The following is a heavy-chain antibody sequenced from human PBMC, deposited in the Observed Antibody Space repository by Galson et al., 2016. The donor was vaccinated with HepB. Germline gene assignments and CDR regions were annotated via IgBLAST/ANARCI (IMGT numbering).Heavy chain of an antibody. J-gene: IGHJ3*01. CDR1: GLTVSSNC. D-gene: IGHD2-21*01. CDR2: IYSGGTT. Sequence: SLRLSCAGSGLTVSSNCMTWVRLAPGKGLEWVAIIYSGGTTYYADSVKGSFTISTDSSQNTIFLHMNPLRAEDTAVYYCARDVFTDGFDVWGQGTLVTVSS. V-gene: IGHV3-66*01. CDR3: ARDVFTDGFDV.